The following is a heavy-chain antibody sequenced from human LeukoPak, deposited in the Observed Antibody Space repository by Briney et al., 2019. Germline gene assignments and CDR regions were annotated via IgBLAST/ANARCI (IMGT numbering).Heavy chain of an antibody. CDR1: GDSINNNNYY. J-gene: IGHJ3*01. CDR2: IYYNGRT. V-gene: IGHV4-39*01. Sequence: PSETLSLTCTVSGDSINNNNYYWGWIRQPPGEGLEWIGNIYYNGRTYYSPSLKSRGTISVDTSNNQFSLKLNSVTAADTAVYYCARITDRTIFGEIMHGFDVWGQGTPVTVSS. D-gene: IGHD3-3*01. CDR3: ARITDRTIFGEIMHGFDV.